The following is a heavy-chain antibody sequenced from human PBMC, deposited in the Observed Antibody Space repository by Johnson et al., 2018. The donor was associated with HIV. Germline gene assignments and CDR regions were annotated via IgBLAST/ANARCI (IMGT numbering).Heavy chain of an antibody. J-gene: IGHJ3*02. CDR3: AKSGYSGSYDRMGAFDI. CDR2: IKQDGSEK. D-gene: IGHD1-26*01. V-gene: IGHV3-7*02. Sequence: MLLVESGGGLVQPGGSLRLSCAASGFIFSVYWMSWVRQAPGKGLEWVANIKQDGSEKYYVDSVKGRFTISRDNSKNTLYLQMNSLRPEDSAVYYCAKSGYSGSYDRMGAFDIWGQGTMVTVSS. CDR1: GFIFSVYW.